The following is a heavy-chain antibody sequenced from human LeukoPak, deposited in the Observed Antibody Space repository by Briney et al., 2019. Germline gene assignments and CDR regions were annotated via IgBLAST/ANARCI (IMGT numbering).Heavy chain of an antibody. V-gene: IGHV3-48*03. J-gene: IGHJ6*03. CDR1: GFTFSSYE. D-gene: IGHD3-16*02. Sequence: AGGSLRLSCAASGFTFSSYEMNSVRQAPRRGLGWVSYISSSGSTIYSADSVKGRFTISRDNAKNSLYLQMNSLRAEDTAVYYCARVFRESYWGSYRSGFSLYMDVWGKGTTVTISS. CDR3: ARVFRESYWGSYRSGFSLYMDV. CDR2: ISSSGSTI.